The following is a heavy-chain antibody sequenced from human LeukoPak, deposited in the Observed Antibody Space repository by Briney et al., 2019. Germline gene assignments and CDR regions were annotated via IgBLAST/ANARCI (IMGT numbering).Heavy chain of an antibody. CDR1: GGSVNSGNFY. CDR3: ARARLWSSPIDY. V-gene: IGHV4-61*01. D-gene: IGHD4/OR15-4a*01. CDR2: IYYSGST. J-gene: IGHJ4*02. Sequence: SETLSLTCSVSGGSVNSGNFYWSWIRQPPGKGLEWIGYIYYSGSTNYNPSLKSRVTISVDTSKNQFSLKLSSVTAADTAVYCCARARLWSSPIDYWGQGTLVTVSS.